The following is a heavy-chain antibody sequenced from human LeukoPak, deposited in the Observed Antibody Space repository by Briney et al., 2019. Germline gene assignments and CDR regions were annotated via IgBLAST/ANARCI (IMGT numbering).Heavy chain of an antibody. D-gene: IGHD3-22*01. CDR2: INHSGST. CDR1: GGSFSGYY. Sequence: SETLSLTCAVYGGSFSGYYWSWIRQPPGKGLEWIGEINHSGSTNYNPSLKSRVTISVATSKNQFSLKLSSVTAADTAVYYCARLYYYDSSGPGGDAFDIWGQGTMVTVSS. J-gene: IGHJ3*02. V-gene: IGHV4-34*01. CDR3: ARLYYYDSSGPGGDAFDI.